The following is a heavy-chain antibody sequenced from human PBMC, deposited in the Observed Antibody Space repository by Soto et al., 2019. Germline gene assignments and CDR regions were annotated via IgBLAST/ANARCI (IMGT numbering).Heavy chain of an antibody. Sequence: SVKVSCKNSGGTLGNDICTWVRQAPGQGLEWMGRIIPLLDITNYAQKFQGRVTITADKSTSTAYMELNSLRSEDTAVYYCARDSPIGSTFSGYEAIDYWGQGTLVTVSS. V-gene: IGHV1-69*04. CDR3: ARDSPIGSTFSGYEAIDY. CDR1: GGTLGNDI. D-gene: IGHD5-12*01. CDR2: IIPLLDIT. J-gene: IGHJ4*02.